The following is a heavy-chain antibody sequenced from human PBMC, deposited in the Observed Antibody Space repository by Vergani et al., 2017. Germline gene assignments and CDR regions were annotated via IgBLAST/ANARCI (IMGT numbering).Heavy chain of an antibody. V-gene: IGHV3-23*01. CDR2: ISGSGGST. CDR3: AKAHPRNSGYDYLFNYHAMDV. J-gene: IGHJ6*02. D-gene: IGHD5-12*01. Sequence: TASGFTFNHYAMNWVRQAPGKGLEWVSGISGSGGSTYYAGSVKGRFTISRDSSKNTLYLQMNRLSAGYTAVYYCAKAHPRNSGYDYLFNYHAMDVWGQGTPVTVSS. CDR1: GFTFNHYA.